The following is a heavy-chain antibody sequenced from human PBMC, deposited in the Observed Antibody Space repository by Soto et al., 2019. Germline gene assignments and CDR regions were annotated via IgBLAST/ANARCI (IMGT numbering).Heavy chain of an antibody. CDR3: ARGKIVTTYYYYGMDV. Sequence: GGSLRLSYAASGFTFSSYGMHWVRQSPGKGLEWVAVIWYDGSNKYYADSVKGRFTISRDNSKNTLYLQMNSLRAEDTAVYYCARGKIVTTYYYYGMDVWGQGTTVTVSS. CDR1: GFTFSSYG. V-gene: IGHV3-33*01. J-gene: IGHJ6*02. D-gene: IGHD4-4*01. CDR2: IWYDGSNK.